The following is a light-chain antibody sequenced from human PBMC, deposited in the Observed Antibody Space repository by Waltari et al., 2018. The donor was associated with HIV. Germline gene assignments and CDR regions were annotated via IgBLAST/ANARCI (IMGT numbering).Light chain of an antibody. Sequence: SGTPGQRVTISCTGSSSNIGAGYDVHWYQQLPGTAPKVLIYGNTNRPSGVPDRFSGSKSGTSASLAITVLQAEDEADYYCQSYDSSLSGFVVFGGGTKVTVL. CDR3: QSYDSSLSGFVV. CDR1: SSNIGAGYD. CDR2: GNT. J-gene: IGLJ2*01. V-gene: IGLV1-40*01.